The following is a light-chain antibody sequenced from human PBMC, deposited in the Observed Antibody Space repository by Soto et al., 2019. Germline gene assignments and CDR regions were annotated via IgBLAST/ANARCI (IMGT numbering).Light chain of an antibody. CDR2: DAS. Sequence: EIVLTQSPATLSLSPGERATLSCRASQSVSSYLAWYQQKPGQAPRLLIYDASNRATGIPARFSGSGSGTAFPLTISSLEPEDFAVYYCQQRSTLFGGGTKVEIK. CDR1: QSVSSY. CDR3: QQRSTL. V-gene: IGKV3-11*01. J-gene: IGKJ4*01.